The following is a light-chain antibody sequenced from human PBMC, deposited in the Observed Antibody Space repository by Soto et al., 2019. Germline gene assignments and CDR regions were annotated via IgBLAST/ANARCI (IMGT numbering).Light chain of an antibody. CDR3: CSYAGSSTV. CDR2: EGS. V-gene: IGLV2-23*01. Sequence: QSVLTQPASGSGAHVQSITISCTGTSSDVGSYNLVSWYQQHPGKAPKLMIYEGSKRPSGVSNRFSGSKSGNTASLTISGLQAEDEADYYCCSYAGSSTVFGTGTKVTVL. J-gene: IGLJ1*01. CDR1: SSDVGSYNL.